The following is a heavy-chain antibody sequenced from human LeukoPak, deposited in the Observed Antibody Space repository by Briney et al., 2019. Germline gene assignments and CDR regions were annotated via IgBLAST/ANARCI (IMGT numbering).Heavy chain of an antibody. D-gene: IGHD1-26*01. Sequence: SETLSLTCAVSGYSISSGYYWGWIRQPPGKGLEWIGSIYHSGSTYYNPSLKSRVTISVDTSKNQFSLKLSSVTAADTAVYYCARGYSGSYFDYFDHWGQGTLVTVSS. CDR1: GYSISSGYY. CDR3: ARGYSGSYFDYFDH. CDR2: IYHSGST. J-gene: IGHJ4*02. V-gene: IGHV4-38-2*01.